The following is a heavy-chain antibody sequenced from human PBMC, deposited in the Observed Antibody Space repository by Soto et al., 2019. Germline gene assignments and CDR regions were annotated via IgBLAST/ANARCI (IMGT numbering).Heavy chain of an antibody. J-gene: IGHJ3*02. CDR1: GGTFSSYA. V-gene: IGHV1-69*01. CDR3: ASLYYYDSSGYYPNSAFDI. CDR2: IIPIFGTA. D-gene: IGHD3-22*01. Sequence: QVQLVQSGAEVKKPGSSVKVSCKASGGTFSSYAISWVRQAPGQGLEWMGGIIPIFGTANYAQKFQGRVTITADDTTSTAYMELSSLRSEDTAVYYCASLYYYDSSGYYPNSAFDIWGQGTMVTVSS.